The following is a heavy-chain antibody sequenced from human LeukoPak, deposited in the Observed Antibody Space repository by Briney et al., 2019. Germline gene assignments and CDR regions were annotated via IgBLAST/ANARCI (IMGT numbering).Heavy chain of an antibody. J-gene: IGHJ1*01. Sequence: GGSLRLSCAASGFTFDDYAMHWVRPAPGKGLEWDSGISWNSGSIGYADSVKGRFTISRDNAKNSLYLQMNSLRAEDTALYYCAKDTSIAAAGYFQHWGQGTLVTVSS. CDR3: AKDTSIAAAGYFQH. V-gene: IGHV3-9*01. D-gene: IGHD6-13*01. CDR2: ISWNSGSI. CDR1: GFTFDDYA.